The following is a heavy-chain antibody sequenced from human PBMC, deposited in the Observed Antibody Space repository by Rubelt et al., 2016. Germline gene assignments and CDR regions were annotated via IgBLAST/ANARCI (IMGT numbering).Heavy chain of an antibody. CDR3: ARRSRTSCSFALSCQNSKGAHFDY. CDR1: GGSISSGGYY. V-gene: IGHV4-31*03. Sequence: QVQLQESGPGLVKPSQTLSLTCTVSGGSISSGGYYWSWIRQHPGKGLEWIGEINHSGSTNYNPSLKSRVTISVDTSKNPFSLKLSSVTAADTAVYYCARRSRTSCSFALSCQNSKGAHFDYWGQGTLVTVSS. D-gene: IGHD2-2*01. CDR2: INHSGST. J-gene: IGHJ4*02.